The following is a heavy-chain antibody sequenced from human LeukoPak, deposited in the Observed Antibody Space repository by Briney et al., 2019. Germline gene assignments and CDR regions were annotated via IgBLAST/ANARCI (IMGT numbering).Heavy chain of an antibody. CDR2: IYYSGST. Sequence: SETLSLTCTVSGGSISSSSYYWGWIRQPPGKGLEWIGSIYYSGSTYYNPSLKSRVTISVDTSKNQFSLKLSSVTAADTAVYYCARGGVAGTSYYFDYWGQGTLVTVSS. CDR3: ARGGVAGTSYYFDY. J-gene: IGHJ4*02. V-gene: IGHV4-39*07. CDR1: GGSISSSSYY. D-gene: IGHD6-19*01.